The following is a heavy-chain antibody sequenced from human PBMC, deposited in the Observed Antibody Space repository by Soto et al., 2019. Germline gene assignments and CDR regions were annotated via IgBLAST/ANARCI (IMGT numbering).Heavy chain of an antibody. Sequence: ASVKVSCKASGGTFSSYAISWVRQAPGQGLEWMGGIIPIFGTANYAQKFQGRVTITADESTSTAYMELSSLRSEDTAVYYCARDRVTGREFYGMDVWGQGTTVTVSS. CDR2: IIPIFGTA. CDR3: ARDRVTGREFYGMDV. CDR1: GGTFSSYA. J-gene: IGHJ6*02. V-gene: IGHV1-69*13. D-gene: IGHD3-10*01.